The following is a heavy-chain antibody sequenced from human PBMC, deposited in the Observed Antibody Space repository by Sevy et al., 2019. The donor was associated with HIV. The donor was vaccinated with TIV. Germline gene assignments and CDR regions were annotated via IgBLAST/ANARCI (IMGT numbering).Heavy chain of an antibody. CDR1: EFTFSSYW. CDR2: INSDGSST. V-gene: IGHV3-74*01. D-gene: IGHD3-10*01. J-gene: IGHJ6*02. Sequence: GGSLRLSCAASEFTFSSYWMHWVRQAPGKGLVWVSRINSDGSSTSYADSVKGRFTISRDNAKNTLYLQMNSLRAEDTAVYYCARGELWYGSGSAPYYYGMDVWGQGTTVTVSS. CDR3: ARGELWYGSGSAPYYYGMDV.